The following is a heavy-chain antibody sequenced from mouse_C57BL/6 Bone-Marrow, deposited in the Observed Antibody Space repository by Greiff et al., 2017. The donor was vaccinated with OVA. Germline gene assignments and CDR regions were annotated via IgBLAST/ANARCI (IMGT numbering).Heavy chain of an antibody. CDR1: GYSITSDY. D-gene: IGHD1-1*01. V-gene: IGHV3-8*01. CDR2: ISYSGST. CDR3: ARVYYYGSSIYWYFDV. Sequence: EVQRVESGPGLAKPSQTLSLTCSVTGYSITSDYWNWIRKFPGNKLEYMGYISYSGSTYYNPSLKSRISITRDTSKNQYYLQLNSVTTEDTATYYCARVYYYGSSIYWYFDVWGTGTTVTVSS. J-gene: IGHJ1*03.